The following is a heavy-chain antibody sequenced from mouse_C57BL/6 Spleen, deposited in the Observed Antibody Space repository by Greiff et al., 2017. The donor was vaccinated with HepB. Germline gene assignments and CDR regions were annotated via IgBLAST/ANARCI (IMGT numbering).Heavy chain of an antibody. J-gene: IGHJ1*03. Sequence: VQLQQSGAELVRPGASVTLSCKASGYTFTDYEMHWVKQTPVHGLEWIGAIDPETGGTAYNQKFKGKAILTADKSSSTAYMELRSLTSEDSAVYYCTRRGPYSNSDVWGTGTTVTVSS. D-gene: IGHD2-5*01. V-gene: IGHV1-15*01. CDR3: TRRGPYSNSDV. CDR2: IDPETGGT. CDR1: GYTFTDYE.